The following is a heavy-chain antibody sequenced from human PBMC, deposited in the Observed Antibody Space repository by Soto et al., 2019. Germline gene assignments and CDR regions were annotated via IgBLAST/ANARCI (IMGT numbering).Heavy chain of an antibody. CDR3: ATVKLGSYDWFDP. Sequence: EVQLVESGGGLVQPGGSLRLSCAASGFTFSNYWMHWVRQAPGKGLMWVSRINPDGSRTTYADSVKGRFAISRDNAKNTLYRQMNSLRADDTSVYYCATVKLGSYDWFDPWGQGTLVTVSS. CDR2: INPDGSRT. CDR1: GFTFSNYW. V-gene: IGHV3-74*01. D-gene: IGHD3-16*01. J-gene: IGHJ5*02.